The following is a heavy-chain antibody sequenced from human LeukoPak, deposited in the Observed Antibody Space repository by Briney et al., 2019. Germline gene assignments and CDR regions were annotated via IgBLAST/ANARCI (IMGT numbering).Heavy chain of an antibody. CDR3: AKDGICSGGSCYLNWFDP. Sequence: GGSLRLSCAASGFTFSSYSMNWVRQAPGKGLEWVSSISSSSSYIYYADSVKGRFTISRDNSKNTLYLQMNSLRAEDTAVYYCAKDGICSGGSCYLNWFDPWGQGTLVTVSS. D-gene: IGHD2-15*01. CDR2: ISSSSSYI. V-gene: IGHV3-21*04. CDR1: GFTFSSYS. J-gene: IGHJ5*02.